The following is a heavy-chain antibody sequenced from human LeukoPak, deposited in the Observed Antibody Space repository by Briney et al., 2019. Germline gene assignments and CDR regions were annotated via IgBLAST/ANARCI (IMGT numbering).Heavy chain of an antibody. CDR3: ARSGRLGENYYYMDV. CDR2: IYYSGST. CDR1: GGSISSYY. D-gene: IGHD5-24*01. J-gene: IGHJ6*03. Sequence: PWETLSLTCTVSGGSISSYYWSWVRQPPGKGLEWVGYIYYSGSTNYNPSLKSRVTISVDTSKNQFSLKLSSVTAADTAVYYCARSGRLGENYYYMDVWGKGTTVTVSS. V-gene: IGHV4-59*01.